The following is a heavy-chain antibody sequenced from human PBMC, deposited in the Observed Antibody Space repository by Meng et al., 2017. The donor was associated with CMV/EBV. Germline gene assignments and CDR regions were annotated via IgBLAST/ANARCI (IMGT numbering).Heavy chain of an antibody. D-gene: IGHD3-3*01. Sequence: QVQLPESVPRLVMPSHTPSLTCTVPVGSTSSGDYYWSWLRQPPGKGLEWIGYIYYSGSTYYNPSLKSRVTISVDTSKNQFSLKLSSVTAADTAVYYCARDNRRGGVDYWGQGTLVTVSS. V-gene: IGHV4-30-4*08. CDR3: ARDNRRGGVDY. CDR1: VGSTSSGDYY. CDR2: IYYSGST. J-gene: IGHJ4*02.